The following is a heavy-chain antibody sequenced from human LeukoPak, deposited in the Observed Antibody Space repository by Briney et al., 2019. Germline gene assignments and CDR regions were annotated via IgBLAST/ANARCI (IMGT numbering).Heavy chain of an antibody. J-gene: IGHJ6*03. D-gene: IGHD5-12*01. CDR1: GGSISSYY. Sequence: SETLSLTCAISGGSISSYYWSWIRQPPGKGLEWIGYIYYTGSTNDNPSLKSRVTISVDTSKNQFSLKLSSVTAADTPVYYCARVVYSGYDFRGAMDVWGKGTTVTVPS. CDR3: ARVVYSGYDFRGAMDV. V-gene: IGHV4-59*01. CDR2: IYYTGST.